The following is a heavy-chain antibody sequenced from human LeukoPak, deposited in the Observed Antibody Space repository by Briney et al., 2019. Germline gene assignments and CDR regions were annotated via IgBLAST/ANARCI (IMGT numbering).Heavy chain of an antibody. CDR2: INHSGST. D-gene: IGHD2-2*01. J-gene: IGHJ4*02. CDR3: AGERPPPIGYCSSTSCSGGY. Sequence: SETLSLTCAVYGRSFSGYYWSWIRQPPGKGLESNGEINHSGSTNYNPSIKSRFTISVDTSKNQFSLKLTSVTAADTAVYDCAGERPPPIGYCSSTSCSGGYWGQGTLVTVSS. V-gene: IGHV4-34*01. CDR1: GRSFSGYY.